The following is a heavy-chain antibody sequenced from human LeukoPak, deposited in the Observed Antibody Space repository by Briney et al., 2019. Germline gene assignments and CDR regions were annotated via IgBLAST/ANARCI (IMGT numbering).Heavy chain of an antibody. CDR1: GFTFSSYG. CDR3: AKLYSSSSLDY. Sequence: GGSLRLSCAASGFTFSSYGMHWVRQAPGKGLEWVAFIRYDGSNKYYADSVKGRFNISRDNSKNTLYLQMNSLRAEDTAVYYCAKLYSSSSLDYWGQGTLVTVSS. CDR2: IRYDGSNK. V-gene: IGHV3-30*02. D-gene: IGHD6-13*01. J-gene: IGHJ4*02.